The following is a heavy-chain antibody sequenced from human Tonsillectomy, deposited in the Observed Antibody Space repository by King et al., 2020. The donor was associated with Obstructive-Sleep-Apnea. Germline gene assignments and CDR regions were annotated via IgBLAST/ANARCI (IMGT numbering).Heavy chain of an antibody. CDR2: IYYSGST. D-gene: IGHD4-17*01. Sequence: VQLQESGPGLVKPSQTLSLTCTVSGGSISSGGYYWSWIRQHPGKGLGWIGYIYYSGSTYYNPSLKNRVTISVDTSENQFSLRLSSVTAADTAVYYCARDYGDYEKRAFDIWGQGTLVTVSS. CDR3: ARDYGDYEKRAFDI. V-gene: IGHV4-31*03. CDR1: GGSISSGGYY. J-gene: IGHJ3*02.